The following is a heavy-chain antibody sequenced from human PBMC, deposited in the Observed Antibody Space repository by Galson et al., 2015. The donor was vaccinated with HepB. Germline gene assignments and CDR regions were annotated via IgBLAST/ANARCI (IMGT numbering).Heavy chain of an antibody. CDR1: GFTFSAYG. Sequence: SLRLSCAASGFTFSAYGMHWVRQAPGKGLESVAVISNDGKNKNYADSLRGRFTISRDNPKNTLSLQMNSLRTEDTAVYYCARRRCTGGSCYSDNWGQGTLVTVSS. J-gene: IGHJ4*02. CDR3: ARRRCTGGSCYSDN. V-gene: IGHV3-30*04. D-gene: IGHD2-8*02. CDR2: ISNDGKNK.